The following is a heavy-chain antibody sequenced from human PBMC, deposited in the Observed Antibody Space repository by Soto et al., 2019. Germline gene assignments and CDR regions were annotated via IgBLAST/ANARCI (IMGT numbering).Heavy chain of an antibody. CDR2: IDPSDSYT. CDR1: GYSFTSYW. J-gene: IGHJ6*02. V-gene: IGHV5-10-1*01. Sequence: PGESLKISCKGSGYSFTSYWIGWVRQMPGKGLEWMGRIDPSDSYTNYSPSFQGHVTISADKSISTAYLQWSSLKASDTAMYYCARRKPYYDFWSGRPYYYYGMDVWGQGTTVTVSS. CDR3: ARRKPYYDFWSGRPYYYYGMDV. D-gene: IGHD3-3*01.